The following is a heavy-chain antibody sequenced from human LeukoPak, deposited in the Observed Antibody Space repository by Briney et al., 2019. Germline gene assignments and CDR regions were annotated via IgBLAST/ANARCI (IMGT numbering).Heavy chain of an antibody. J-gene: IGHJ4*02. CDR2: INHSGST. D-gene: IGHD3-10*01. Sequence: SETLSLTCAVYGGSFSGYYWSWIRQPPGKGLEWIGEINHSGSTDYNPSLKSRVTISVDTSKNQFSLKLSSVTAADTAVYYCARLGFGESFDYWGQGTLVTVSS. CDR1: GGSFSGYY. V-gene: IGHV4-34*01. CDR3: ARLGFGESFDY.